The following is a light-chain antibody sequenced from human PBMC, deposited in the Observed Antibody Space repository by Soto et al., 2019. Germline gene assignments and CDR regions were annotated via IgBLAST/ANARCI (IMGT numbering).Light chain of an antibody. CDR1: KSDVGIYKL. CDR3: CSYASGSTFV. Sequence: QSALTQPASVSGSPGQSITISCTGTKSDVGIYKLVSWYRQYPGKAPEVIIYEATKRPSGVAPRFSGSKSGTTASLTISGLQAEDEAHYYCCSYASGSTFVFGTGTKLTVL. V-gene: IGLV2-23*01. CDR2: EAT. J-gene: IGLJ1*01.